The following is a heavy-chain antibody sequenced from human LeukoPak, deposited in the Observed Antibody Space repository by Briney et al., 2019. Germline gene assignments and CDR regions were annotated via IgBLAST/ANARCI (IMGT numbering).Heavy chain of an antibody. CDR2: INPNRCGT. CDR1: GYTFTGCY. D-gene: IGHD3-9*01. J-gene: IGHJ4*02. Sequence: ASVKVSYKASGYTFTGCYIHWVRQAPGQGLEWMGRINPNRCGTNYAQKFQGRVTMTRDTSLSTAYMELSRLRSDDTAVYYCARDWDQYYDILTGYRPFDYWGQGTLVTVSS. V-gene: IGHV1-2*06. CDR3: ARDWDQYYDILTGYRPFDY.